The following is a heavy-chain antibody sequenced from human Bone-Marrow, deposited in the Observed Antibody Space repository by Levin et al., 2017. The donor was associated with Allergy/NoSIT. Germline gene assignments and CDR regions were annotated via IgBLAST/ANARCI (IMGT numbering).Heavy chain of an antibody. CDR3: ARLVGQQVDS. D-gene: IGHD6-13*01. CDR2: TYYRSKWYN. V-gene: IGHV6-1*01. J-gene: IGHJ4*02. CDR1: GDSVSSNSAA. Sequence: SQTLSLTCAISGDSVSSNSAAWNWIRQSPSRGLEWLGRTYYRSKWYNGYAVSVKGRISINPDTSKNQFSLQLSSVTPEDTAVYYCARLVGQQVDSWGQGTLVTVSS.